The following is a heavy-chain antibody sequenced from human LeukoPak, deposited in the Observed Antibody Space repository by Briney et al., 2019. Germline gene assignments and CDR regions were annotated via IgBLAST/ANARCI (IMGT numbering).Heavy chain of an antibody. CDR3: ARDKRYDFRGFPTLAQNPIDY. CDR1: GFTFSSYS. J-gene: IGHJ4*02. D-gene: IGHD3-3*01. CDR2: ISSSSSYI. Sequence: GGSLRLSCAASGFTFSSYSMNWVRQAPGKGLEWVSSISSSSSYIYYADSVKGRFTISRDNAKNSLYLQMNSLRAEDTAVYYCARDKRYDFRGFPTLAQNPIDYWGQGTLVTVSS. V-gene: IGHV3-21*01.